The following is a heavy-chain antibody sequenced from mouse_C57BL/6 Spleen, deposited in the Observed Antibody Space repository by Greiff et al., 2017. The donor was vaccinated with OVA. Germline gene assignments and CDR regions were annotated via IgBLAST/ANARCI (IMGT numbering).Heavy chain of an antibody. CDR2: IRLKSDNYAT. D-gene: IGHD4-1*01. Sequence: DVQLQESGGGLVQPGGSMKLSCVASGFTFSNYWMNWVRQSPEKGLEWVAQIRLKSDNYATHYAESVKGRFTISRDDSKSIVYLQMNNLRAEDTGIYYCTQLTGSYWGQGTTLTVSS. V-gene: IGHV6-3*01. CDR1: GFTFSNYW. CDR3: TQLTGSY. J-gene: IGHJ2*01.